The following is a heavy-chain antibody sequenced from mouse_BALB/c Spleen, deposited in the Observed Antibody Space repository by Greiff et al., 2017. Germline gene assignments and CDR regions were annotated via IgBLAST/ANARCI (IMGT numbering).Heavy chain of an antibody. CDR1: GFTFSDYG. J-gene: IGHJ3*01. D-gene: IGHD3-1*01. V-gene: IGHV5-15*02. Sequence: EVKLMESGGGLVQPGGSRKLSCAASGFTFSDYGMAWVRQAPGKGPEWVAFISNLAYSIYYADTVTGRFTISRENAKNTLYLEMSSLRSEDTAMYYCARDDTRATFAYWGQGTLVTVSA. CDR3: ARDDTRATFAY. CDR2: ISNLAYSI.